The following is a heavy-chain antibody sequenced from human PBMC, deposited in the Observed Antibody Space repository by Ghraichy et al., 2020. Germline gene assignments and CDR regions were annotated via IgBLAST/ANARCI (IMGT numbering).Heavy chain of an antibody. Sequence: SETLSLTCTVSGGSVSSGSYYWSWIRQPPGKGLEWIGYIYYSGSTNYNPSLKSRVTISVDTSKNQFSLKLSSVTAADTAVYYCARDGYYYDSSGYDSYYFDYWGQGTLVTVSS. CDR2: IYYSGST. J-gene: IGHJ4*02. D-gene: IGHD3-22*01. V-gene: IGHV4-61*01. CDR3: ARDGYYYDSSGYDSYYFDY. CDR1: GGSVSSGSYY.